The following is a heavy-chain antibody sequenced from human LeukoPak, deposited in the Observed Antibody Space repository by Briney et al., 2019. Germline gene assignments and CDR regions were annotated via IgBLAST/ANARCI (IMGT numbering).Heavy chain of an antibody. J-gene: IGHJ4*02. CDR2: INPSGGST. CDR3: GRAVVVVSSKAYFDY. Sequence: ASVKVSCKASGYTFTSYYMRWVRQAPGQGLEWMGIINPSGGSTSYAQKFQGRVTMTRDTSTSTVYMELSSLRSEDTAVYYSGRAVVVVSSKAYFDYWGQGTLVTVSS. CDR1: GYTFTSYY. D-gene: IGHD2-15*01. V-gene: IGHV1-46*01.